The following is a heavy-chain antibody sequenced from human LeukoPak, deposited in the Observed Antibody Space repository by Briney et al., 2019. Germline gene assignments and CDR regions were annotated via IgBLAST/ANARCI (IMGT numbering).Heavy chain of an antibody. V-gene: IGHV1-2*02. D-gene: IGHD3-10*01. Sequence: ASVKVSCKASGYTFTGYYMHWVRQAPGQGLEWMGWINPNSGGTNYAQKFQGRVTMTRDTSISTAYMELSRLRSDDTAVYHCARVTPSFAHNWFDPWGQGTLVIVSS. CDR2: INPNSGGT. CDR1: GYTFTGYY. J-gene: IGHJ5*02. CDR3: ARVTPSFAHNWFDP.